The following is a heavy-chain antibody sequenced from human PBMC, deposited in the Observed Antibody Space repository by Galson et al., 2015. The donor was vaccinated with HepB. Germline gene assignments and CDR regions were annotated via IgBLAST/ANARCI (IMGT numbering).Heavy chain of an antibody. V-gene: IGHV1-18*04. Sequence: SVKVSCKASGYTFTSYGISWVRQAPGQGLEWMGWISAYNGITKYAHKLQGRVTMSTDTSTTTAYMELRSLRSDDTAVYYCARDSQVVPAATVDYWGQGTLVTVSS. CDR2: ISAYNGIT. CDR1: GYTFTSYG. J-gene: IGHJ4*02. D-gene: IGHD2-2*01. CDR3: ARDSQVVPAATVDY.